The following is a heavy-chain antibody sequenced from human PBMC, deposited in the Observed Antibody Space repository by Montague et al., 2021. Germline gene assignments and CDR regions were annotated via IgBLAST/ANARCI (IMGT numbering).Heavy chain of an antibody. D-gene: IGHD6-13*01. CDR3: SRDRDLSSWDY. Sequence: NEYAVSVKSRITINPDTSKNQFSLQLNSVTPEDTAMYYCSRDRDLSSWDYWGQGTLVNVYS. J-gene: IGHJ4*02. V-gene: IGHV6-1*01. CDR2: N.